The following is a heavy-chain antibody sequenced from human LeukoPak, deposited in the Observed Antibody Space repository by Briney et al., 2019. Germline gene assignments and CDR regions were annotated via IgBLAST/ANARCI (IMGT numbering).Heavy chain of an antibody. J-gene: IGHJ6*03. CDR3: ARDPGGYDALWGYYYYYYMDV. CDR2: INYSGST. D-gene: IGHD5-12*01. CDR1: GGSISSSSYY. V-gene: IGHV4-39*07. Sequence: SETLSLTCTVSGGSISSSSYYWGWIRQPPGKGLEWIGSINYSGSTNYNSSLKSRVTISVDTSKNQFSLKLSSVTAADTAVYYCARDPGGYDALWGYYYYYYMDVWGKGTTVTVSS.